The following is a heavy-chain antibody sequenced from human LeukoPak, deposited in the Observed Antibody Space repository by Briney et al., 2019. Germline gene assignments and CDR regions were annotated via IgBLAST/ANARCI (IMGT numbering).Heavy chain of an antibody. Sequence: PGGSLRLSCTASGFTFGDYAMSWVRQAPGKGLEWVGFIRSKAYGGTTEYAASVKGRFTISRDDSKSIAYLQVNSLKTEDTAVYYCTRRGGMAPVDYWGQGTLVTVSS. D-gene: IGHD2-15*01. CDR3: TRRGGMAPVDY. J-gene: IGHJ4*02. CDR2: IRSKAYGGTT. V-gene: IGHV3-49*04. CDR1: GFTFGDYA.